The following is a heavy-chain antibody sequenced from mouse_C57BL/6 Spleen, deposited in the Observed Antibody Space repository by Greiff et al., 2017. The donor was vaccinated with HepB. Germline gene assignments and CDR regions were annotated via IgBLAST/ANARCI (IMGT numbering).Heavy chain of an antibody. Sequence: VQLQQSGPELVKPGPSVKISCKASGYSFTGYYMNWVKQSPEKSLEWIGEINPSTGGTTYNQKFKAKATLTVDKSSSTAYMQLKSLTSEDSAVYYCARRGLGRNYAMDYWGQGTSVTVSS. V-gene: IGHV1-42*01. CDR2: INPSTGGT. CDR1: GYSFTGYY. D-gene: IGHD3-3*01. CDR3: ARRGLGRNYAMDY. J-gene: IGHJ4*01.